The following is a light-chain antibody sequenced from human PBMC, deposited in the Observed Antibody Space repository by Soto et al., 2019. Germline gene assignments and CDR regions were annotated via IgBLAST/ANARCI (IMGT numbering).Light chain of an antibody. CDR1: QSVSSSY. CDR2: GAS. J-gene: IGKJ3*01. CDR3: QQYGSSPS. Sequence: EIVLTQSPGTLSLSPGERATLSCRASQSVSSSYLAWYRQRPGQAPRLLIYGASIRATCIPDRFSGSGSGTDFTLTISRLEPEDFAVFYCQQYGSSPSFGPGTKVDIK. V-gene: IGKV3-20*01.